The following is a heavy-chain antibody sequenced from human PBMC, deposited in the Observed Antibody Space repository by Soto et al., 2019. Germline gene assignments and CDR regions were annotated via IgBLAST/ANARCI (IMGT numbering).Heavy chain of an antibody. CDR1: GYTFTSFG. J-gene: IGHJ5*02. Sequence: ASVKVSCKTSGYTFTSFGISWVRQAPGQGLEWMGWMNPNSGNTGYAQKFQSRVTMTRNTSISTAYMELSSLRSEDTAVYYCAREVSYWFDPWGQGTLVTVSS. CDR2: MNPNSGNT. CDR3: AREVSYWFDP. V-gene: IGHV1-8*01. D-gene: IGHD2-8*01.